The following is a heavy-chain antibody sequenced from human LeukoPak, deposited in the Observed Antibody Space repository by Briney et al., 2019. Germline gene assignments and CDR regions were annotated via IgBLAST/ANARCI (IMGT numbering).Heavy chain of an antibody. CDR3: ARELPNDYYFYGLDV. CDR2: INPNSGGS. D-gene: IGHD2-15*01. CDR1: GYTFTDYY. Sequence: ASVKVSCKASGYTFTDYYMHWVRQAPGQGLEWMGWINPNSGGSNYPQRFQGRVTMTRDTSITTAYVELSRLTSDDTAVYFCARELPNDYYFYGLDVWGQGTTVTVSS. J-gene: IGHJ6*02. V-gene: IGHV1-2*02.